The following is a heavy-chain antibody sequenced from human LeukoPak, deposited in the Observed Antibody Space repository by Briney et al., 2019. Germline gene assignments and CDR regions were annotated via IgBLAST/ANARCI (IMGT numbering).Heavy chain of an antibody. V-gene: IGHV4-39*01. J-gene: IGHJ4*02. CDR1: GGSISSSSYY. CDR2: IYYSGST. CDR3: ARQHPVLAPNKSTFDY. Sequence: PSETLSLTCTVSGGSISSSSYYWGWIRQPPGKGLEWIGSIYYSGSTYYNPSLKSRVTISVDTSKNQFSLKLSSVTAADTAVYYCARQHPVLAPNKSTFDYWGQGTLVTVSS. D-gene: IGHD2/OR15-2a*01.